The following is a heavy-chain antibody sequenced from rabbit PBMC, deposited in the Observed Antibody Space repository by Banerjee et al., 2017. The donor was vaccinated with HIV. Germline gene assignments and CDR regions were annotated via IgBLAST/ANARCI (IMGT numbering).Heavy chain of an antibody. CDR3: ARDYGGYAGYGYVGHDGFDP. Sequence: QSLEESGGDLVKPGASLTLTCTASGFSFSSSYYMCWVRQAPGKGLEWIACIYSGSGSTYYATWAKGRFTISKASSTTVTLQMTSLTAADTATYFCARDYGGYAGYGYVGHDGFDPWGPGTLVTVS. CDR2: IYSGSGST. D-gene: IGHD6-1*01. CDR1: GFSFSSSYY. J-gene: IGHJ2*01. V-gene: IGHV1S40*01.